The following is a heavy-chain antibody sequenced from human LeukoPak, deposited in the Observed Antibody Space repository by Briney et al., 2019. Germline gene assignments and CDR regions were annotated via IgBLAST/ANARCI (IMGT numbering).Heavy chain of an antibody. J-gene: IGHJ4*02. Sequence: PGGSLRLSCGASGFTFSSYGMHWVRQAPGKGLEWVAFIRYDGSNKYYADSVKGRFTISRDNSKNTLDLQMNSLRVEDTAVYYCAKDSEGFGDLAFGQSDYWGQGTLVTVSS. V-gene: IGHV3-30*02. CDR3: AKDSEGFGDLAFGQSDY. CDR1: GFTFSSYG. D-gene: IGHD3-10*01. CDR2: IRYDGSNK.